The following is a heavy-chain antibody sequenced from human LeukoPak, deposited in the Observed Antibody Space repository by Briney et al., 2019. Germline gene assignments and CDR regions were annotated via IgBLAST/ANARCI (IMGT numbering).Heavy chain of an antibody. CDR3: ARDQIAAAGTSSYYYYGMDV. CDR1: GFTFDDYA. J-gene: IGHJ6*02. Sequence: PGRSLRLSCSASGFTFDDYAMHWVRQAPGKGLEWVSGISWNSGSIGYADSVKGRFTISRDNAKNSLSLQMDSLRAEDTAVYYCARDQIAAAGTSSYYYYGMDVWGQGTTVTVSS. D-gene: IGHD6-13*01. CDR2: ISWNSGSI. V-gene: IGHV3-9*01.